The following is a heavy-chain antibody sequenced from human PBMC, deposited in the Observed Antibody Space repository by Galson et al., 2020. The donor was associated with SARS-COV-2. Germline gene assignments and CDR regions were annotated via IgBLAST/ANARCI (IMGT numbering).Heavy chain of an antibody. CDR2: IYTSGNT. CDR1: GGSISSYY. J-gene: IGHJ6*02. V-gene: IGHV4-4*07. D-gene: IGHD6-19*01. Sequence: SETLSLTCTVSGGSISSYYWSWIRQPAGKGLEWIGRIYTSGNTNYNPSLKSRVTMSVDTSKNQFSLKLSSVTAADTAVYYCARDNLIAVAGYYYYYGMDVWGQGTTVTVSS. CDR3: ARDNLIAVAGYYYYYGMDV.